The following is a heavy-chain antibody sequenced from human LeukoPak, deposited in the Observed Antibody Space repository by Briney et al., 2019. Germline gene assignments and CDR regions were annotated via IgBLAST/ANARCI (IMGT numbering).Heavy chain of an antibody. V-gene: IGHV3-49*04. CDR2: IRSKLYGGTT. D-gene: IGHD5-12*01. CDR1: GFTFGAYA. CDR3: TRDGYSGYDPYYFDY. Sequence: GGSLRLSRTASGFTFGAYAMSWVRQAPGKGLEWVGFIRSKLYGGTTEYAASVKGRFTISRDDSKSIAYLQMNSLKTEDTAVYYCTRDGYSGYDPYYFDYWGQGTLVTVSS. J-gene: IGHJ4*02.